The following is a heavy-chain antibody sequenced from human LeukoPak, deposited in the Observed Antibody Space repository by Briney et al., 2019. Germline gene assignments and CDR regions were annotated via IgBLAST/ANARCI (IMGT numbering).Heavy chain of an antibody. CDR1: GDSISGYY. D-gene: IGHD2/OR15-2a*01. CDR3: AKYGNYLVD. V-gene: IGHV4-59*01. J-gene: IGHJ4*02. Sequence: PSETLSLTCTVSGDSISGYYWSWIRQPPGKGLEYIGYVYYSGATNSNPSLKSRVIISLDTSKNQFSLKLNSVTAADTAVYYCAKYGNYLVDWGQGTLVTVSS. CDR2: VYYSGAT.